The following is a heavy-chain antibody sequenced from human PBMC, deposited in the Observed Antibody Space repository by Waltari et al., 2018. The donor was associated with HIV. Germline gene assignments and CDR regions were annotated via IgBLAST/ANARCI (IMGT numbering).Heavy chain of an antibody. V-gene: IGHV4-38-2*01. CDR2: IHQTGAT. CDR1: GDSISRGYY. D-gene: IGHD2-2*01. Sequence: QVKVQESGPGLVKPSETLSLTCAVSGDSISRGYYWGWIRQPPGKGLEWLGSIHQTGATSYNPSLKSRVAISVDTSTNHFFLNLRAVTAADTAIYYCARGLSVSTEVNYHFNWFHPWGQGILVTVSS. J-gene: IGHJ5*02. CDR3: ARGLSVSTEVNYHFNWFHP.